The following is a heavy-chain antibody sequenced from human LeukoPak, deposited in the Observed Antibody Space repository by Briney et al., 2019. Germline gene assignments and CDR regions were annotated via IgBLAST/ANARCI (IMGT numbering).Heavy chain of an antibody. Sequence: SETLSLTCSVSGGSISSYYWSWIRQTPGKGLEWIGYIYYSGSTNYNPSLQSRVTISVDTSKNQFSLKLSSVTAADTAVYYCAREGGYSSSHFDYWGQGTLVTVSS. D-gene: IGHD6-6*01. J-gene: IGHJ4*02. CDR2: IYYSGST. CDR1: GGSISSYY. V-gene: IGHV4-59*01. CDR3: AREGGYSSSHFDY.